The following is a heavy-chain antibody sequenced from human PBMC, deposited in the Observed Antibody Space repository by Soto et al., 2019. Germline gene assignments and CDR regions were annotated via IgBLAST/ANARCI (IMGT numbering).Heavy chain of an antibody. V-gene: IGHV1-18*01. D-gene: IGHD3-16*02. CDR3: GFSFFIYYYYSYYLLV. CDR1: GYTFTSYG. CDR2: ISAYNGNT. J-gene: IGHJ6*03. Sequence: ASVKVSCKASGYTFTSYGISWVRQAPGQGLEWMGWISAYNGNTNYAQKLQGRVTMTTDTSTSTAYMELRSLRADDRAGYYCGFSFFIYYYYSYYLLVSCKATSVSGFS.